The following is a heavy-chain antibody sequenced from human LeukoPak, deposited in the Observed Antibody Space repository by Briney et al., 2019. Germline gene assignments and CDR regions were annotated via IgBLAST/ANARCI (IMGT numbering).Heavy chain of an antibody. V-gene: IGHV3-23*01. CDR2: ISGSSGTT. J-gene: IGHJ4*02. CDR3: AGVWGPSSAWPWAFEY. CDR1: GFTFSSYA. D-gene: IGHD6-13*01. Sequence: GGSLRLSCAASGFTFSSYAMSWVRQTPGKGPEWVSSISGSSGTTYYADSVKGRFTISRDNSKKMLYLQMSGQRPEDTALYYCAGVWGPSSAWPWAFEYWGQGTLVTVSS.